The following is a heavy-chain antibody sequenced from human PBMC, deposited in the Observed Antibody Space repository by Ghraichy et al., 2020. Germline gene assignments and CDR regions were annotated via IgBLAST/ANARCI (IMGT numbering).Heavy chain of an antibody. D-gene: IGHD6-13*01. V-gene: IGHV4-59*01. CDR2: IYYSGST. CDR1: GGSISSYY. J-gene: IGHJ4*02. CDR3: ARVWTYSSSWYPEPVYYFDY. Sequence: SETLSLTCTVSGGSISSYYWSWIRQPPGKGLEWIGYIYYSGSTNYNPSLKSRVTISVDTSKNQFSLKLSSVTAADTAVYYCARVWTYSSSWYPEPVYYFDYWGQGTLVTVSS.